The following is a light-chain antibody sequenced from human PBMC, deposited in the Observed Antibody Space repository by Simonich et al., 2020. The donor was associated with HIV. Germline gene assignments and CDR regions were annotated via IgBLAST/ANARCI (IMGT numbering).Light chain of an antibody. CDR2: GAS. CDR1: QSVSSSY. Sequence: EIVLTQSPGTLSLSPGERATLSCRASQSVSSSYLAWYQQKPGQAPRLLIYGASSRATGIPGRFSGSGSGTDFTITISRLEPEDFAVYYCQQYGSSPWTFGQGTKVEIK. V-gene: IGKV3-20*01. J-gene: IGKJ1*01. CDR3: QQYGSSPWT.